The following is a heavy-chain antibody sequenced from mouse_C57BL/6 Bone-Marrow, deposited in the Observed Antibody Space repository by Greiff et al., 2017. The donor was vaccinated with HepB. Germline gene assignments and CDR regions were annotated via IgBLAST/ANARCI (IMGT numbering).Heavy chain of an antibody. CDR1: GYTFTSYW. Sequence: VQLQQPGAELVKPGASVKLSCKASGYTFTSYWMHWVKQRPGQGLEWIGMIHPNSGSNNYNEKFKSKATLTVDKSSSTAYMQLSSLTSEDSAVYYCARRLWAWFAYWGQGTLVTVSA. D-gene: IGHD4-1*01. CDR2: IHPNSGSN. J-gene: IGHJ3*01. CDR3: ARRLWAWFAY. V-gene: IGHV1-64*01.